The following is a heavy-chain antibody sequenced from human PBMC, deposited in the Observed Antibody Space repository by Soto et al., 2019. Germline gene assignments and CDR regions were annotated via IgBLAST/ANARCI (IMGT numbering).Heavy chain of an antibody. J-gene: IGHJ4*02. CDR1: GYTFTSYG. CDR3: ARDQDVVLGYSSSWYEPNFDY. Sequence: ASVKVSCKASGYTFTSYGISWVRQAPGQGLEWMGWISAYNGNTNYAQKQQCRVTMTTDTSTSTAYMELRSLRSDDTAVYYCARDQDVVLGYSSSWYEPNFDYWGQGTLVTVSS. CDR2: ISAYNGNT. V-gene: IGHV1-18*01. D-gene: IGHD6-13*01.